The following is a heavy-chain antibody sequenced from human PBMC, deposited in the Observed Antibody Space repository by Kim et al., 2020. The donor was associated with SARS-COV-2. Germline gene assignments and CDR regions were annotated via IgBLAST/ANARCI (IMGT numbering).Heavy chain of an antibody. V-gene: IGHV3-33*01. J-gene: IGHJ4*02. D-gene: IGHD6-13*01. CDR3: ARMGIAAAGTNGHVDY. CDR2: IWYDGSNK. CDR1: GFTFSSYG. Sequence: GGSLRLSCAASGFTFSSYGMHWVRQAPGKGLEWVAVIWYDGSNKYYADSVKGRFTISRDNSKNTLYLQMNSLRAEDTAVYYCARMGIAAAGTNGHVDYWGQGTLVTVSS.